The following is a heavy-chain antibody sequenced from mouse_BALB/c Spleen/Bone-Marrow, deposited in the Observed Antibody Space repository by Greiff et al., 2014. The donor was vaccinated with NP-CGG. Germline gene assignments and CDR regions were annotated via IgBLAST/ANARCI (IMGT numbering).Heavy chain of an antibody. V-gene: IGHV5-9-4*01. CDR1: GFTFSSYA. Sequence: EVQVVESGGGLVKPGGSLKLSCAASGFTFSSYAMSWVRQSPEKRLEWVAEISSGGSYTYYPDNVTGRFTISRDNAKNTLYLEMSSLRSEDTAMYYCARDHYGYYTMDYWGQGTSVTVSS. D-gene: IGHD1-2*01. CDR2: ISSGGSYT. CDR3: ARDHYGYYTMDY. J-gene: IGHJ4*01.